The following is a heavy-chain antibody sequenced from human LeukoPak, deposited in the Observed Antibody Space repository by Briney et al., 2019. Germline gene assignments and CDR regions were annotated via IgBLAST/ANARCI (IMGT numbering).Heavy chain of an antibody. CDR2: IYHSGST. V-gene: IGHV4-4*02. CDR3: ARVYYDFWSGYSYYFDY. J-gene: IGHJ4*02. D-gene: IGHD3-3*01. Sequence: PSETLSLTCAVSGGSISSSNWWSWVRQPPGKGLEWIGEIYHSGSTNYNPSLKSRVTISVDKSKNQFSLKLSSVTAADTAVYYCARVYYDFWSGYSYYFDYWGQGTLVTVSS. CDR1: GGSISSSNW.